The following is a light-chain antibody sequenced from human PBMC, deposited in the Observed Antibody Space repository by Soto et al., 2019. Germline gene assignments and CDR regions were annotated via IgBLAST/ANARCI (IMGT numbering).Light chain of an antibody. Sequence: EVVMTQSPATLSVSPGESANLSCRASQSVGSNLAWYQQKPGQAPRLFIYGASTRATGIPARFSGSGSGTEFTLTISSLQSEDFAIYYCQQYNNWPPVTFGQGTKLEI. CDR3: QQYNNWPPVT. CDR2: GAS. J-gene: IGKJ2*01. V-gene: IGKV3-15*01. CDR1: QSVGSN.